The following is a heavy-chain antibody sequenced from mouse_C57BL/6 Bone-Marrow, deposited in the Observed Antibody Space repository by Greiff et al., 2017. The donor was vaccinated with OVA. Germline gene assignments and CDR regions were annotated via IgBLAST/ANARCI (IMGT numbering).Heavy chain of an antibody. D-gene: IGHD2-3*01. CDR1: YTFSRRVH. Sequence: VQLKESGPELARPWASVKISCQAFYTFSRRVHFAIRDTNYWMQWVKQRPGQGLEWIGAIYPGNGDTSYNQKFKGKATLTADKTSSTVHMQLSSPTSEDTAVYDCAFYDGYWYIDVWGTGTTVTVSS. J-gene: IGHJ1*03. V-gene: IGHV1-87*01. CDR2: GQGLEWIG. CDR3: SEDTAVYDCAFYDGYWYIDV.